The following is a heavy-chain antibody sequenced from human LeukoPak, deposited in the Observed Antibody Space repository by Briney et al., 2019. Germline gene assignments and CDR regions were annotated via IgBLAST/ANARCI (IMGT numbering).Heavy chain of an antibody. CDR3: ARVSGNSRGYGMDV. J-gene: IGHJ6*02. CDR1: GGSISSYY. D-gene: IGHD4-23*01. Sequence: SETLSLTCTVSGGSISSYYWSWIRQPPGKGLKWIGYIYYSGSTNYNPSLKSRVTISVDTSKNQFSLKLSSVTAADTAVYYCARVSGNSRGYGMDVWGQGTTVTVSS. V-gene: IGHV4-59*01. CDR2: IYYSGST.